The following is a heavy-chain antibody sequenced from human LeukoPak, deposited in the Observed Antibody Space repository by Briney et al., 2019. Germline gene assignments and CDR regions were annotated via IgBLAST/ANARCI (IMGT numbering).Heavy chain of an antibody. D-gene: IGHD6-13*01. CDR2: ISGSGGST. V-gene: IGHV3-23*01. CDR3: AKSPEGQLVSLDY. Sequence: GGSLRLSCAASGFTFSSYAMSWVRQAPGKGLEWASAISGSGGSTYYADSVKGRFTISRDNSKNTLYLQMNSLRAEDTAVYYCAKSPEGQLVSLDYWGQGTLVTVSS. CDR1: GFTFSSYA. J-gene: IGHJ4*02.